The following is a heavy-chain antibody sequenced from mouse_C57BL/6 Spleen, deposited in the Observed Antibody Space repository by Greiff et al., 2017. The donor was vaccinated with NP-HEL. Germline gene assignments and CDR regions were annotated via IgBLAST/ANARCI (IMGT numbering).Heavy chain of an antibody. V-gene: IGHV3-6*01. D-gene: IGHD4-1*01. J-gene: IGHJ3*01. CDR1: GYSITSGYY. CDR3: AREGANWDLFAY. CDR2: ISYDGSN. Sequence: VQLQQSGPGLVKPSQSLSLTCSVTGYSITSGYYWNWIRQFPGNKLEWMGYISYDGSNNYNPSLKNRISITRDTSKNQFFLKLNSVTTEDTATYYCAREGANWDLFAYWGQGTLVTVSA.